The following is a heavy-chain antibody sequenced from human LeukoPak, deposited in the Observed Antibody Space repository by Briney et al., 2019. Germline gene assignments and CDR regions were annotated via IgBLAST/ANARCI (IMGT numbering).Heavy chain of an antibody. D-gene: IGHD3-22*01. CDR2: INHSGST. J-gene: IGHJ4*02. CDR1: GGSFSGYY. Sequence: PSETLSLTCAVYGGSFSGYYWSWIRQPPGKGLEWIGEINHSGSTNYNPSLKSRVTISVDTSKNQFSLKLSSVTAADMAVYYCARNDYYDSWDFIDYWGQGTLVTVSS. V-gene: IGHV4-34*01. CDR3: ARNDYYDSWDFIDY.